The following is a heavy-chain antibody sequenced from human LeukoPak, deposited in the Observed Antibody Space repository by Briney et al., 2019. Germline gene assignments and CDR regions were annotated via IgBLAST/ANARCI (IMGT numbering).Heavy chain of an antibody. V-gene: IGHV1-69*13. J-gene: IGHJ4*02. Sequence: SVKVSCKASGGTFNNYAINWVRQAPGQGLEWMGGIFPLFETTNYAQRCRGRVTITADESTSTAYMELNSLRTEDTAVYYCARGKESHGHYFHYWGQGTLVTVSS. CDR3: ARGKESHGHYFHY. CDR1: GGTFNNYA. CDR2: IFPLFETT.